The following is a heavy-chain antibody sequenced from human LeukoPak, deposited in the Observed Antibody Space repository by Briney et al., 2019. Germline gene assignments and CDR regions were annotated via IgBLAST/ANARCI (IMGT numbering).Heavy chain of an antibody. V-gene: IGHV4-59*08. J-gene: IGHJ4*02. D-gene: IGHD6-19*01. CDR3: ARHVDSGRGWALIDY. CDR2: IQYTGST. Sequence: SETLSLTCSVSGDSISTSYWSWIRQPPGKGLEWLGFIQYTGSTSYSPSLKSRLTLSVVTSKNQFSLSLSSVTAADTAVYYCARHVDSGRGWALIDYWGLGSLVTVSS. CDR1: GDSISTSY.